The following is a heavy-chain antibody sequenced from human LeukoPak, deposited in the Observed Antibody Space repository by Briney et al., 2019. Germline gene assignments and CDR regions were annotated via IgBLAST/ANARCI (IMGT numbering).Heavy chain of an antibody. V-gene: IGHV6-1*01. CDR2: TDYRSKWYN. D-gene: IGHD1-26*01. Sequence: PSQTLSLTCALSGDSVSSNSAAWNWIRQSPSRGLEWLGRTDYRSKWYNDYAVSVKSRITINPDTSKNQFPLQLNSVTPEDTAVYYCARDSTAKGSGSYKYYFDYWGQGTLVTVSS. J-gene: IGHJ4*02. CDR1: GDSVSSNSAA. CDR3: ARDSTAKGSGSYKYYFDY.